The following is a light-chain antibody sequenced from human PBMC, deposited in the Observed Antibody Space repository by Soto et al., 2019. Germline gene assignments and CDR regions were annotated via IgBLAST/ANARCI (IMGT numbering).Light chain of an antibody. Sequence: DIQMTQSPSTLSASVGDRVTITCRASQSIGSSLAWYQQKPGKAPNLLISDVSSLERGVPSRFSGSGSGTEFTITIRSLQPDDVATYYCQQYNGYSRTFGQGTKVEIK. CDR1: QSIGSS. V-gene: IGKV1-5*01. CDR2: DVS. CDR3: QQYNGYSRT. J-gene: IGKJ1*01.